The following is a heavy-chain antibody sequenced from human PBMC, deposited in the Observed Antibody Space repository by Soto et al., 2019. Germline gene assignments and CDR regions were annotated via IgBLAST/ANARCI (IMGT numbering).Heavy chain of an antibody. V-gene: IGHV3-23*01. CDR3: AKDLPISSYRGVISYYFDY. CDR2: ISGSGGST. CDR1: EFTFSSYA. D-gene: IGHD3-10*01. Sequence: GESLKISCAASEFTFSSYAMSWVRQAPGKGLEWVSAISGSGGSTYYADSVKGRFTISRDNSKNTLYLQMNSLRAEDTAVYYCAKDLPISSYRGVISYYFDYWGQGTLVTVSS. J-gene: IGHJ4*02.